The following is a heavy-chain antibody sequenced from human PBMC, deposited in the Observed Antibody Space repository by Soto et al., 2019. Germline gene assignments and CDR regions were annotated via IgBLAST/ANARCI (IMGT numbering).Heavy chain of an antibody. J-gene: IGHJ4*02. CDR1: GFTFSSYA. CDR2: ISSNGGST. Sequence: GGSLRLSCSASGFTFSSYAMHWVRQAPGKGLEYVSAISSNGGSTYYADSVKGRFTISRDNSKNTLYLQMSSLRAEDTAVYYCVNWFGEYYDILTGPYYFDYWGQGTLVTVSS. V-gene: IGHV3-64D*08. CDR3: VNWFGEYYDILTGPYYFDY. D-gene: IGHD3-9*01.